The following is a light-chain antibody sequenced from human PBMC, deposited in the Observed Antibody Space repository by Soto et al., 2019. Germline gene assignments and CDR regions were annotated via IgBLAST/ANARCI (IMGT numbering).Light chain of an antibody. Sequence: QSALTQPASVSGSPGQSITISRTGTSSDIGGYNYVSWYQQHPGKGPKLMIYEVSNRPSGVSNRFSGSKSGNTASLTISGLQAEDEADYYCSSYTSSSTVVFGGGTKLTVL. CDR3: SSYTSSSTVV. J-gene: IGLJ3*02. CDR1: SSDIGGYNY. CDR2: EVS. V-gene: IGLV2-14*01.